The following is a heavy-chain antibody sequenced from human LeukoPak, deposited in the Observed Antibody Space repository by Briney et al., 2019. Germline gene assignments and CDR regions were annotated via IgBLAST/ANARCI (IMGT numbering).Heavy chain of an antibody. CDR1: GFTFSSYA. J-gene: IGHJ4*02. CDR2: ISGSGGST. V-gene: IGHV3-23*01. CDR3: AKLFIYDYVWGSYRYTFDY. D-gene: IGHD3-16*02. Sequence: GASLRLSCAASGFTFSSYAMSWVRQAPGKGLEWVSAISGSGGSTYYADSVKGRFTISRDNSKNTLYLQMNSLRAEDTAVYYCAKLFIYDYVWGSYRYTFDYWGQGTLVTASS.